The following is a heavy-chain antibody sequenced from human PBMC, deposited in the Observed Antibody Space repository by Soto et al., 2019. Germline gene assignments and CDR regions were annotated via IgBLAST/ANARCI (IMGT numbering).Heavy chain of an antibody. CDR2: STSNSGNS. CDR3: VLLGVFDH. D-gene: IGHD3-3*01. V-gene: IGHV1-8*01. Sequence: GXSVKVSCTASGYTLTSYNSNWVRQAPGQGLEWVAGSTSNSGNSDYAQKFQGRLTVTRDTSVSTAYMELSSLRPDDTDVYYCVLLGVFDHSGRGTLVTVS. J-gene: IGHJ4*02. CDR1: GYTLTSYN.